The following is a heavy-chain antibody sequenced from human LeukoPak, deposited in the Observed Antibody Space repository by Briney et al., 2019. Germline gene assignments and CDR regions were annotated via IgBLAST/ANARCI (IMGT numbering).Heavy chain of an antibody. CDR1: GFTFSSYG. D-gene: IGHD2-15*01. V-gene: IGHV3-30*02. CDR3: ARPQQKGQWWYPSI. Sequence: PGGSLRLSCAASGFTFSSYGMHWVRQAPGKGLEWVAFIRYDGSNKYYADSVKGRFTISRDNSKNTLYLQMNSLRAEDTAVYYCARPQQKGQWWYPSIWGQGTLVTVSS. J-gene: IGHJ4*02. CDR2: IRYDGSNK.